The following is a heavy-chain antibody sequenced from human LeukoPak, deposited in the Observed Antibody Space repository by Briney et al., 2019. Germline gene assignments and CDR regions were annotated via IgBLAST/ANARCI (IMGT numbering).Heavy chain of an antibody. CDR1: GFTFSYYG. CDR2: IWSDGTNA. CDR3: ASFPGLDTPMPMEVI. V-gene: IGHV3-33*08. J-gene: IGHJ4*02. D-gene: IGHD5-18*01. Sequence: PGGSLRLSCAASGFTFSYYGMHWVRQAPGKGLEWVALIWSDGTNAYYADSVKGRFTISRDNSKNTLYLQMNSLRAEDTAVYYCASFPGLDTPMPMEVIWGQGSLVSVSS.